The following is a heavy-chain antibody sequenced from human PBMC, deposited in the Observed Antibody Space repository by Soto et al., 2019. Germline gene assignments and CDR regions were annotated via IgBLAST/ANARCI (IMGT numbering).Heavy chain of an antibody. D-gene: IGHD6-19*01. CDR3: ATGLRSSGWVKKGHDAFDI. V-gene: IGHV1-24*01. CDR1: GYTLTELS. Sequence: ASVKVSCKVSGYTLTELSMHWVRQAPGKGLEWMGGFDPEDGETIDAQKFQGRVTMTEDTSTDTAYMELSSLRSEDTAVYYCATGLRSSGWVKKGHDAFDIWGQGTMVTVSS. J-gene: IGHJ3*02. CDR2: FDPEDGET.